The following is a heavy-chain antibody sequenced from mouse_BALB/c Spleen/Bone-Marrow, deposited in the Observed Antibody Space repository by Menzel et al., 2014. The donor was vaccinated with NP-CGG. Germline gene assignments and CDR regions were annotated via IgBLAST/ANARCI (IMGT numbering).Heavy chain of an antibody. D-gene: IGHD1-1*01. Sequence: EVMLVESGGGLVKPGGSLKLSCAASGFTFSSYAMSWVRQTPEKRLEWVATISSGGSYTYYPDSVKGRFTISRDNAKNTLYLQMSSRRSEDTAMYYCARHITTVVADYWGQGTTLTVSS. CDR3: ARHITTVVADY. J-gene: IGHJ2*01. CDR1: GFTFSSYA. V-gene: IGHV5-9-3*01. CDR2: ISSGGSYT.